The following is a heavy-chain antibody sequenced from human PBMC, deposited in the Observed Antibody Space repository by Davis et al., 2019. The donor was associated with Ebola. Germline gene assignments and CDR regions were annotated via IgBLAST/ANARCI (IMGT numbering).Heavy chain of an antibody. V-gene: IGHV5-51*01. CDR3: ARHGGNYNYYSGMDV. CDR2: IYPGDSDT. J-gene: IGHJ6*02. Sequence: GESLKISCKGSGYSFTSYWIGWVRQMPGKGLEWMGIIYPGDSDTRYSPSFQGQVTISADKSISTAYLQWSSLKASDTAMYYCARHGGNYNYYSGMDVWGQGTTVTVSS. D-gene: IGHD4-11*01. CDR1: GYSFTSYW.